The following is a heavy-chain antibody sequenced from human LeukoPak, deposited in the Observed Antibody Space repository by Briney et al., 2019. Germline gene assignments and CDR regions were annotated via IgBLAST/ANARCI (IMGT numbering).Heavy chain of an antibody. V-gene: IGHV4-59*12. CDR3: ASCGIAAAQDAFDI. D-gene: IGHD6-13*01. CDR1: GGSISSYY. CDR2: IYYSGST. J-gene: IGHJ3*02. Sequence: PSETLSLTCTVSGGSISSYYWSWIRQPPGKGLEWIGYIYYSGSTNYNPSLKSRVTISVDTSKNQFSLKLSSVTAADTAVYYCASCGIAAAQDAFDIWGQGTMVTVSS.